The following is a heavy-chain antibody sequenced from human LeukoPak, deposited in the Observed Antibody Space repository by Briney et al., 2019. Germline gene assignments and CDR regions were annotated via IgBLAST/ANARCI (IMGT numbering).Heavy chain of an antibody. CDR2: IRSKAYGGTT. Sequence: PGGSLRLSCTASGFTFGDYAMSWFRQAPGKGLEWVGFIRSKAYGGTTEYAASVKGRFTISRDDSRSIAYLQMNSLKTEDTAVYYCARGPSALGRTNGWFDPWGQGTLVTVSS. J-gene: IGHJ5*02. D-gene: IGHD2-8*01. CDR1: GFTFGDYA. V-gene: IGHV3-49*03. CDR3: ARGPSALGRTNGWFDP.